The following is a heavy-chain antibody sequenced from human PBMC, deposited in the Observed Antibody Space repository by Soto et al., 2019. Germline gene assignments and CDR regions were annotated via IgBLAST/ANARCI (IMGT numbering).Heavy chain of an antibody. D-gene: IGHD2-2*01. CDR2: FDPEDGET. J-gene: IGHJ5*02. Sequence: GASVKVSCKVSGYTLTELSMHWVRQAPGKGLEWMGGFDPEDGETIYAQKFQGRVTMTEDTPTDTAYMELSSLRSEDTAVYYCATVFVVVPVSRSYWFDPWGQGTLVTVSS. V-gene: IGHV1-24*01. CDR3: ATVFVVVPVSRSYWFDP. CDR1: GYTLTELS.